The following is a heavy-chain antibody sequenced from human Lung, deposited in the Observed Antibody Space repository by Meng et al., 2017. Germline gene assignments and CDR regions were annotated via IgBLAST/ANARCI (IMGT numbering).Heavy chain of an antibody. CDR3: ARGPTTMAHDFDY. J-gene: IGHJ4*02. D-gene: IGHD4-11*01. CDR1: GGSFSDYY. CDR2: INHSGST. Sequence: VKLQQWGRGLWNPSETLSLPCVVSGGSFSDYYWSWIRQPPGKGLEWIGEINHSGSTNYNPSLESRATISVDTSQNNLSLKLSSVTAADSAVYYCARGPTTMAHDFDYWGQGTLVTVAS. V-gene: IGHV4-34*01.